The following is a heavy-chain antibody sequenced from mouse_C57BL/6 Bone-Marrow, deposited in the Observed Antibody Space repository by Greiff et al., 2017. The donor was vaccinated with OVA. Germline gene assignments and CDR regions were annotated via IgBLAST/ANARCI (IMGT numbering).Heavy chain of an antibody. J-gene: IGHJ1*03. V-gene: IGHV14-1*01. D-gene: IGHD1-1*01. CDR2: IDPEDGDT. Sequence: VQLQQSGAELVRPGASVKLSCTASGFNIKDYYMHWVKQRPEQGLEWIGRIDPEDGDTEYAPKFPGKATMTADTYSSTAYLHLSSLTSEDTAVYYCTTEVVAPYWYFDVWGTGTTVTVS. CDR3: TTEVVAPYWYFDV. CDR1: GFNIKDYY.